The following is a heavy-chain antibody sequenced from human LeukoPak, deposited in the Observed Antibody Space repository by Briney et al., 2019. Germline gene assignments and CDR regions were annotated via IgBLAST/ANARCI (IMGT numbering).Heavy chain of an antibody. CDR1: GYTFTDFS. CDR2: VGPNTGDT. CDR3: ARDRRVYGEPLSDY. J-gene: IGHJ4*02. Sequence: ASVKVSCKASGYTFTDFSLPWVRQAPGQRLEWMGWVGPNTGDTKYAPKFQGRVTMTRDTSISTVYMELTSLKYDDTAVYYCARDRRVYGEPLSDYWGQGTLVTVSS. D-gene: IGHD4/OR15-4a*01. V-gene: IGHV1-2*02.